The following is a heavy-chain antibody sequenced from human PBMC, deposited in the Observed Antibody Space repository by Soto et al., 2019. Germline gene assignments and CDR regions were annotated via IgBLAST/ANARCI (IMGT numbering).Heavy chain of an antibody. J-gene: IGHJ5*02. CDR3: VRGGGGGLFDP. CDR1: GFTFGYSY. Sequence: KTGGSLRLSCAGSGFTFGYSYMSWIRQAPGKGLEWLSYMSPGSRYPAYADSVKGRFTVSRDNAKRSLFLQMTSLTAEDTAIYYCVRGGGGGLFDPWGQGTMVTVSS. V-gene: IGHV3-11*06. CDR2: MSPGSRYP. D-gene: IGHD2-15*01.